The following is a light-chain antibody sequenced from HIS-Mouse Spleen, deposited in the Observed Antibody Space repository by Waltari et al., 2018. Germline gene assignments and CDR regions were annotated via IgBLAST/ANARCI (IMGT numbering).Light chain of an antibody. CDR1: NIGSKS. CDR3: QVWDSSSDPSYV. CDR2: DDS. V-gene: IGLV3-21*02. Sequence: SYVLTQPPSVSVAPGQTARITCGGNNIGSKSVQGYQQEPGQAPVLVVYDDSDRPSGIPERFSGSNSGNTATLTISRVEAGDEADYYCQVWDSSSDPSYVFGTGTKVTVL. J-gene: IGLJ1*01.